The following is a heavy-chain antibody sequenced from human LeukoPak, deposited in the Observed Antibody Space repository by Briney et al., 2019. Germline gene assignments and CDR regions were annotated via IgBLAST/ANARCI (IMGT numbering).Heavy chain of an antibody. CDR2: IYSGGST. D-gene: IGHD3-16*01. CDR1: GFTVSSNY. CDR3: AGLAMITFGGVN. J-gene: IGHJ4*02. Sequence: GGSLRLSCAASGFTVSSNYMSWVRQAPGKGLEWVSVIYSGGSTYYADSVKGRFTISRDNSKNTLYLQMNSLRAEDTAVYYCAGLAMITFGGVNWGQGTLVTVSS. V-gene: IGHV3-53*01.